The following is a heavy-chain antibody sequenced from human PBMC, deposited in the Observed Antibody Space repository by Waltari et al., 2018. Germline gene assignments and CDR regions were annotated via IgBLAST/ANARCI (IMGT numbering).Heavy chain of an antibody. CDR2: IYTSGST. J-gene: IGHJ5*02. CDR1: GGSISSGSYY. CDR3: ARDHWYSGYDVWFDP. Sequence: QVQLQESGPGLVKPSQTLSLTCTVSGGSISSGSYYWSWIRQPAGKGLEWIGRIYTSGSTNTNPSLKSRVTISVDTSKNQFSLKLSSVTAADTAVYYCARDHWYSGYDVWFDPWGQGTLVTVSS. V-gene: IGHV4-61*02. D-gene: IGHD5-12*01.